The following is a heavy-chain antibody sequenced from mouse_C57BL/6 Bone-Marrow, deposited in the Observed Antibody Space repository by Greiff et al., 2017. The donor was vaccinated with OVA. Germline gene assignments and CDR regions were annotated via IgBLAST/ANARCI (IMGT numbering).Heavy chain of an antibody. J-gene: IGHJ3*01. CDR1: GYAFSSYW. V-gene: IGHV1-80*01. CDR2: IYPGDGDT. CDR3: ARSLGFLVAPPWFAY. D-gene: IGHD1-1*01. Sequence: QVQLQQSGAELVKPGASVKISCKASGYAFSSYWMNWVKQRPGKGLEWIGQIYPGDGDTNYNGKFKGKATLTADKSSSTAYMQLSSLTSEDSAVYFCARSLGFLVAPPWFAYWGQGTLVTVSA.